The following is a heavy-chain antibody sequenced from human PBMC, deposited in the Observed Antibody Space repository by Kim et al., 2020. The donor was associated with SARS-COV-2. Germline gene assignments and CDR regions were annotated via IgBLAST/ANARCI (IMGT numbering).Heavy chain of an antibody. D-gene: IGHD2-2*01. J-gene: IGHJ4*02. CDR2: ISYDGSNK. V-gene: IGHV3-30*04. CDR1: GFTFSSYA. Sequence: GGSLRLSCAASGFTFSSYAMHWVRQAPGKGLEWVAVISYDGSNKYYADSVKGRFTISRDNSKNTLYLQMNSLRAEDTAVYYCARALGYCSSTSCYGEFDYWGQGTLVTVSS. CDR3: ARALGYCSSTSCYGEFDY.